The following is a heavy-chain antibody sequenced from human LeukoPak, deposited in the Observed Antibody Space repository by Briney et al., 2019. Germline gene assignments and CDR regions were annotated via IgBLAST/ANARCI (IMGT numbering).Heavy chain of an antibody. D-gene: IGHD2-2*01. CDR1: GFTFDDYA. CDR2: ISWNSGSI. Sequence: GRSLRLSCAASGFTFDDYAMHWVRHAPGKGLDWVSGISWNSGSIGYADSVKGRFTISRDNAKNSLYLQMNSLRAEDMALYYCAKDDCSSTSCQIDYWGQGTLVTVSS. CDR3: AKDDCSSTSCQIDY. V-gene: IGHV3-9*03. J-gene: IGHJ4*02.